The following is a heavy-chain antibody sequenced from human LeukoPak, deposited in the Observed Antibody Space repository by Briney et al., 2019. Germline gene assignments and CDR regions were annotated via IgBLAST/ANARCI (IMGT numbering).Heavy chain of an antibody. CDR1: SYTFTSYY. V-gene: IGHV1-46*01. CDR2: INPSGGST. CDR3: ARDTSSGTYSGSNWDPEYWFDP. Sequence: ASVKVSCKASSYTFTSYYMHWVRQAPGQGLEWMGIINPSGGSTSYAQKFQGRVTMTRDTSTSTVYMELSSLRSEDTAVYYCARDTSSGTYSGSNWDPEYWFDPWGQGTLVTVSS. J-gene: IGHJ5*02. D-gene: IGHD1-26*01.